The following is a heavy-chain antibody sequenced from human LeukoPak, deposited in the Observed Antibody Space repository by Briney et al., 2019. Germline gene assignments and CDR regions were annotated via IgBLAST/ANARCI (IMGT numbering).Heavy chain of an antibody. J-gene: IGHJ4*02. CDR3: ARGPTRANSSDY. D-gene: IGHD2/OR15-2a*01. Sequence: GGSLRLSCAASGFTFSSYWMSWVRQPPGKGLEWVVKIKQDGSEKYYVDSVKGRFTISRDNAKNSLYLQMNSLRAEDTAVYYCARGPTRANSSDYWGQGTLLTVSS. V-gene: IGHV3-7*01. CDR1: GFTFSSYW. CDR2: IKQDGSEK.